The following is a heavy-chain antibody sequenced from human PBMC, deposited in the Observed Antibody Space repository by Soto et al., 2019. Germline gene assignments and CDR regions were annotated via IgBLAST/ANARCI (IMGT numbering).Heavy chain of an antibody. CDR3: ARGGSTTVITCDY. D-gene: IGHD4-17*01. CDR1: GGTFSSYA. CDR2: IIPIFGTA. J-gene: IGHJ4*02. V-gene: IGHV1-69*13. Sequence: SVKVSCKASGGTFSSYAISWVLQAPGQGLEWMGGIIPIFGTANYAQKFQGRVTITADESTSTAYMELSSLRSEDTAVYYCARGGSTTVITCDYWGQGTLVTVSS.